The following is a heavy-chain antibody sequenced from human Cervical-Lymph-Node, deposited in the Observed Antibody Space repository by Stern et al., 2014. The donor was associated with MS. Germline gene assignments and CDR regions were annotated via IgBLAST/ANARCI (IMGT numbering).Heavy chain of an antibody. J-gene: IGHJ3*01. V-gene: IGHV2-5*02. D-gene: IGHD3-3*01. CDR1: GFSLSTSGVG. CDR2: IFWDGDK. CDR3: AHRLLNTIFGIVYTKEVAFDV. Sequence: QVTLRESGPTLVKPTQTLTLTCSLSGFSLSTSGVGVGWIRQPPGKALEWLAIIFWDGDKRYSPSLKSRLTITKDNSKNQVVLTMTNMDPVDTATYYCAHRLLNTIFGIVYTKEVAFDVWGQGTMVRVSS.